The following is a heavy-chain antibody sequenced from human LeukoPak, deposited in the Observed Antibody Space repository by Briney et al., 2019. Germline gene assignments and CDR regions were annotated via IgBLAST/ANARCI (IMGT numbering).Heavy chain of an antibody. CDR1: GGSFSGYY. D-gene: IGHD3-10*01. CDR2: INHSGST. Sequence: SETLSLTCAVYGGSFSGYYWSWIRQPPGKGLEWIGDINHSGSTNYNPSLKSRVTISVDTSKNQFSLKLSSVTAANTAVYYCARGARSGASDLNKDYWGQGTLVTVSS. CDR3: ARGARSGASDLNKDY. V-gene: IGHV4-34*01. J-gene: IGHJ4*02.